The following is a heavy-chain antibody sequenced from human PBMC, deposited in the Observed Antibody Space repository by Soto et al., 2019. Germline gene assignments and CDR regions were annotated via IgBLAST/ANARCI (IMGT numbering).Heavy chain of an antibody. CDR1: GYTFTSYY. V-gene: IGHV1-46*04. J-gene: IGHJ4*02. CDR2: INPSGGST. CDR3: ARYSGRHNFDY. Sequence: QVQLVQSGAEVKKPGASVKVSCKASGYTFTSYYMHWVRQAPGQGLEWMGIINPSGGSTSYAQKLQGRVTMTRDTSTSTVYMELSSMRSEDTAVYYCARYSGRHNFDYWGQGTLVTVSS. D-gene: IGHD1-26*01.